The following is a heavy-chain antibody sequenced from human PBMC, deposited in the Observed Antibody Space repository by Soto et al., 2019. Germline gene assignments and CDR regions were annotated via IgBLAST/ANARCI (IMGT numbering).Heavy chain of an antibody. CDR2: INPSGGST. CDR1: GYTFTSYY. Sequence: ASVKVSCKASGYTFTSYYMHWVRQAPGQGLEWMGIINPSGGSTSYAQKFQGRVTMTRDTSTSTVYMELSSLRSEDTAVYYCARAYYDFWSGYGFNWFDPWGQGTLVTVSS. J-gene: IGHJ5*02. D-gene: IGHD3-3*01. V-gene: IGHV1-46*03. CDR3: ARAYYDFWSGYGFNWFDP.